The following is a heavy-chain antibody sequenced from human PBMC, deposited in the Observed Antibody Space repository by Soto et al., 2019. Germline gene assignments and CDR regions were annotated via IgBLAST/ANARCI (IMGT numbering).Heavy chain of an antibody. D-gene: IGHD6-19*01. V-gene: IGHV3-33*01. CDR3: ARAPGIAVAGPHWYFDL. CDR2: IWYDGSNK. CDR1: GFTFSSYG. J-gene: IGHJ2*01. Sequence: QVQLVESGGGVVQPGRSLRLSCAASGFTFSSYGMHWVRQAPGKGLEWVAVIWYDGSNKYYADSVKGRFTISRDNSKTMLYLQMNSLRAEDTAVYYCARAPGIAVAGPHWYFDLWGRGTLVTVSS.